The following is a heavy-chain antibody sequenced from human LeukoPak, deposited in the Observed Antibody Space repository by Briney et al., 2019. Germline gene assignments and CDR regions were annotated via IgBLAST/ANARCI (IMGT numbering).Heavy chain of an antibody. CDR3: ASLVYYDSSGSDY. V-gene: IGHV3-33*01. J-gene: IGHJ4*02. D-gene: IGHD3-22*01. Sequence: PGRSLRLSCAASGFTFSSYGMHWVRQAPGKGLEWVAVIWYDGSNKYYADSVKGRFAISRDNSKNTLYLQMNSLRAEDTVVYYCASLVYYDSSGSDYWGQGTLVTVSS. CDR2: IWYDGSNK. CDR1: GFTFSSYG.